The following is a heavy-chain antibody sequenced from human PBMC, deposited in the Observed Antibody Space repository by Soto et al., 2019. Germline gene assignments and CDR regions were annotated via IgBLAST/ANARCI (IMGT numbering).Heavy chain of an antibody. CDR1: GFTFSSYG. J-gene: IGHJ4*02. CDR2: IWYDGSNK. CDR3: ASDSGGYFDY. V-gene: IGHV3-33*01. Sequence: QVQLVESGGGVVQPGRSLRLSCAASGFTFSSYGMHWVRQAPGKGLEWVAVIWYDGSNKYYADSVKGRFTISRDNSKNTQYLEMNSLRAEDTAVYYCASDSGGYFDYWGQGTLVTVSS. D-gene: IGHD3-16*01.